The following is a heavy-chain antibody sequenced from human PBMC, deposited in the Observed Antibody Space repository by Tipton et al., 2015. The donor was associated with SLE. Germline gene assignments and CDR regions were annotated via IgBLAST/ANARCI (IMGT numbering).Heavy chain of an antibody. V-gene: IGHV4-59*07. D-gene: IGHD6-13*01. CDR2: IYYSGST. Sequence: TLSLTCTVSGGSISSYYWSWIRQPPGKGLEWIGYIYYSGSTNYNPSLKSRVTISVDTSKNQFSLKLSSVTAADTAVYYCARCPLVPNWSDPWGQGTLVTVSS. CDR3: ARCPLVPNWSDP. J-gene: IGHJ5*02. CDR1: GGSISSYY.